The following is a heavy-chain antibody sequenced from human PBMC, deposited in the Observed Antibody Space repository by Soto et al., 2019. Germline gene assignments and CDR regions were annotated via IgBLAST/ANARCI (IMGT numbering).Heavy chain of an antibody. J-gene: IGHJ4*02. CDR3: TRGGSGYSSTWAAH. V-gene: IGHV4-59*01. CDR1: GASIRSYY. D-gene: IGHD2-2*01. CDR2: ISHSGGT. Sequence: QVQLQESGPGLVKPSETLSLTCSVSGASIRSYYWSWIRQPPGKGLEWIGYISHSGGTKYNPSVKSRFTISMDTSRNQLSLKMTSVTADDTAVYYCTRGGSGYSSTWAAHWGQGTLVTVSS.